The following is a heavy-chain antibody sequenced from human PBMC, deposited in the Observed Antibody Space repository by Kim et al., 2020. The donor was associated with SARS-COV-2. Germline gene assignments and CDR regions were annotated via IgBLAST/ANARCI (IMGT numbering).Heavy chain of an antibody. CDR3: ARDPPSTGISLDL. CDR1: GYTFSDYY. D-gene: IGHD1-1*01. CDR2: MNANNGVT. J-gene: IGHJ5*02. Sequence: ASVKVSCKASGYTFSDYYIHWVRQAPGQGLEWMGWMNANNGVTKYSQKFQGRVTLTRDTSISTAYMDLSRLRSDDTAVYFCARDPPSTGISLDLWGQGTL. V-gene: IGHV1-2*02.